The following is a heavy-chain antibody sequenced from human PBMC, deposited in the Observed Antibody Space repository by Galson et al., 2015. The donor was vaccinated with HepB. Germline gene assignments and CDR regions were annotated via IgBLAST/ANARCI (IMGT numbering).Heavy chain of an antibody. CDR2: INPNSGGT. CDR3: ARDVDLGYFDY. D-gene: IGHD2-15*01. J-gene: IGHJ4*02. CDR1: GGTFSSYA. V-gene: IGHV1-2*06. Sequence: SVKVSCKASGGTFSSYAISWVRQAPGQGLEWMGRINPNSGGTNYAQKFQGRVTMTRDTSISTAYMELSRLRSDDTAVYYCARDVDLGYFDYWGQGTLVTVSS.